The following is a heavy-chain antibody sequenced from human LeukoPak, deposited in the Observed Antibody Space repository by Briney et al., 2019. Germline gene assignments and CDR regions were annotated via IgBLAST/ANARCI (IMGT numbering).Heavy chain of an antibody. CDR2: IIPIFGTA. D-gene: IGHD2-2*02. J-gene: IGHJ6*02. CDR1: GGTFSSYA. CDR3: ARGAMDIVVVPAAIKGYYYYGMDV. Sequence: SVKVSCKASGGTFSSYAISWVRQAPGQGLEWMGGIIPIFGTANYAQKFQGRVTITADESTSTAYMELSSLRSEDTAVYYCARGAMDIVVVPAAIKGYYYYGMDVWGQGTTVTVSS. V-gene: IGHV1-69*13.